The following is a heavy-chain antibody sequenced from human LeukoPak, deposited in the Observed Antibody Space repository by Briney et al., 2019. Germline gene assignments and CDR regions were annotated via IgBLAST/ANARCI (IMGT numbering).Heavy chain of an antibody. CDR2: IYYSGST. Sequence: SETLSLTCTVSGGSISSGDYYWSWIRQPPGKGLEWIGYIYYSGSTYYNPSLKSRVTISVDTSKNQFSLKLSSVTAADTAVYYCARDRDYYGSGSYSHWGQGTLVTVSS. D-gene: IGHD3-10*01. J-gene: IGHJ4*02. V-gene: IGHV4-30-4*08. CDR1: GGSISSGDYY. CDR3: ARDRDYYGSGSYSH.